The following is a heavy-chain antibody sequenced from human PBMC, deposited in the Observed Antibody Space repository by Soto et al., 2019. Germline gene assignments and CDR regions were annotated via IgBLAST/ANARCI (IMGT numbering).Heavy chain of an antibody. J-gene: IGHJ3*02. CDR2: ISGSGGST. D-gene: IGHD3-10*01. Sequence: GGSLRLSCAASGFTFSSYAMSWVRQAPGKGLEWVSAISGSGGSTYYADSVKGRFTISRDNSKNTLYLKMNSLRAEDTAVYYCAKQRGYMVRGVTDAFDIWGQGTMVTVSS. CDR3: AKQRGYMVRGVTDAFDI. CDR1: GFTFSSYA. V-gene: IGHV3-23*01.